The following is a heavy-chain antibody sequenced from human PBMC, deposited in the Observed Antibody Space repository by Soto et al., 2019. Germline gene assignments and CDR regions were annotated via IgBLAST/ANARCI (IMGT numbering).Heavy chain of an antibody. CDR1: GFTFSSYG. CDR2: ISYDGSNK. CDR3: AKDGGGITMVRGVPDY. J-gene: IGHJ4*02. D-gene: IGHD3-10*01. V-gene: IGHV3-30*18. Sequence: QVQLVESGGGVVQPGRSLRLSCAASGFTFSSYGMHWVRQAPGKGLEWVAVISYDGSNKYYADSVKGRFTISRDNSKNTLYLLMNSLRAEDTAVYYCAKDGGGITMVRGVPDYWGQGTLVTVSS.